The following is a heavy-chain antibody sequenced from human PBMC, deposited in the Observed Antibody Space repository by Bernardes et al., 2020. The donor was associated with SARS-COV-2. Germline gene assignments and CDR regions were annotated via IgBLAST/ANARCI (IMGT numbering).Heavy chain of an antibody. Sequence: GSLRLSCAASVFTIEKYWMSWVRQAPGKGLEWVASLNQDGSEKFYVGSVKGRFTISRDNVKNSVYLQMNNMGVEDTAVYYCARNQFMALTPAAGILDSWGQGVLVTVPS. D-gene: IGHD2-2*01. J-gene: IGHJ5*01. CDR3: ARNQFMALTPAAGILDS. CDR1: VFTIEKYW. CDR2: LNQDGSEK. V-gene: IGHV3-7*04.